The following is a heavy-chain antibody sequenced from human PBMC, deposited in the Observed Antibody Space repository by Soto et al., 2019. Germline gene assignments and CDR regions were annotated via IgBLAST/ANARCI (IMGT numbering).Heavy chain of an antibody. V-gene: IGHV1-69*01. D-gene: IGHD7-27*01. CDR3: ARSNLSSRWTHQGGDAFDI. Sequence: QVQLVQSGAEVKKPGSSVKVSCKASGGTFSSYAISWVRQAPGQGLEWMGGIIPIFGTANYAQKFQGRVTITADESTSTAYMELRSLRAEDTAVYYCARSNLSSRWTHQGGDAFDIWGQGTMVTVSS. CDR1: GGTFSSYA. J-gene: IGHJ3*02. CDR2: IIPIFGTA.